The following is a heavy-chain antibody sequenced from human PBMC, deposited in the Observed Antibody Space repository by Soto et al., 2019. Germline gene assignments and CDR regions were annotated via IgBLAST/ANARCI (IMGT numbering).Heavy chain of an antibody. D-gene: IGHD3-22*01. V-gene: IGHV3-23*01. CDR3: AKETNYYDSSGYLDY. Sequence: GGSLRLSCAASGFTFSSYAMSWVRQAPGKGLEWVSAISGSGGSTDYADSVKGRFTISRDNSKNTLYLQMSSLRAEDTAVYYCAKETNYYDSSGYLDYWGQGTLVTVSS. J-gene: IGHJ4*02. CDR1: GFTFSSYA. CDR2: ISGSGGST.